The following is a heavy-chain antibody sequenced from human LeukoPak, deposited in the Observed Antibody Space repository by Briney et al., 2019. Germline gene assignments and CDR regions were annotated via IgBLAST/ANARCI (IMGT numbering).Heavy chain of an antibody. J-gene: IGHJ2*01. CDR2: IYYSGST. CDR3: ARQIAGDPKSRYFDL. V-gene: IGHV4-59*08. CDR1: GGSISSYY. Sequence: SETLSLTCTVSGGSISSYYWSWIRQPPGKGLEWIGYIYYSGSTNYNPSLKSRVTISVDTSKNRFSLKLSSVTAADTAVYYCARQIAGDPKSRYFDLWGRGTLVTASS. D-gene: IGHD2-21*01.